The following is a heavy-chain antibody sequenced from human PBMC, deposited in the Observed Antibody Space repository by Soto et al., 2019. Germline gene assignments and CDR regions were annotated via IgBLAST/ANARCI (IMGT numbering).Heavy chain of an antibody. V-gene: IGHV3-53*01. CDR3: ARDSSISWYYFDY. CDR2: SYSGGST. J-gene: IGHJ4*02. CDR1: GFTVSSNY. Sequence: GGSLRLSCAASGFTVSSNYMSWVSKAPGKGMEWVSVSYSGGSTYCTDSVKGRFTISRDNSKNTLYLQMNSLRAEDTAVYYCARDSSISWYYFDYWGQGTLVTVAS. D-gene: IGHD6-13*01.